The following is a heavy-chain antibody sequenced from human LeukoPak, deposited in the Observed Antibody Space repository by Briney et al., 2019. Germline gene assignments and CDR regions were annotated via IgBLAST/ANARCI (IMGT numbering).Heavy chain of an antibody. CDR3: ARGRYCSSTSRYFLGGFDP. CDR2: MNPNSGNT. V-gene: IGHV1-8*03. Sequence: ASVKVSCKASGYTFTSYDINWVRQATEQGLEWMGWMNPNSGNTGYAQKFQGRVTITRNTSISTAYMELSSLRSEDTAVYYCARGRYCSSTSRYFLGGFDPWGQGTLVTVSS. J-gene: IGHJ5*02. D-gene: IGHD2-2*01. CDR1: GYTFTSYD.